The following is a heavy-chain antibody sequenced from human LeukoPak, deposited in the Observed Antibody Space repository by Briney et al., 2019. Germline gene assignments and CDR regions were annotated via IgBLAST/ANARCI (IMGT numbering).Heavy chain of an antibody. D-gene: IGHD1-26*01. J-gene: IGHJ4*02. Sequence: GASVKVSCKVSGASLSETSIHWVRQAPGQWLEWMGGFDPEDGESIFAQRFQGRFSMTEDTSTDTAYMELRSPRPEDTAVYYCATADKWEPLDYWGQGTLVTVSS. CDR1: GASLSETS. CDR2: FDPEDGES. V-gene: IGHV1-24*01. CDR3: ATADKWEPLDY.